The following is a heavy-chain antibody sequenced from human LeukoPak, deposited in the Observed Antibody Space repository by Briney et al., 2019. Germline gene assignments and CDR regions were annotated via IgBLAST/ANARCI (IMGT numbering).Heavy chain of an antibody. CDR1: GYTFTSYG. Sequence: ASVTVSCRASGYTFTSYGMSWVRQAPGKGLEGMGWISADKGNTNYAQKLEGRGTIRRDTYKRRAYMELRSLRSDDTAVYYCARDGWMGGSGSYLGVSYYCGQGTLVTVSS. J-gene: IGHJ4*02. D-gene: IGHD3-10*01. CDR2: ISADKGNT. V-gene: IGHV1-18*04. CDR3: ARDGWMGGSGSYLGVSYY.